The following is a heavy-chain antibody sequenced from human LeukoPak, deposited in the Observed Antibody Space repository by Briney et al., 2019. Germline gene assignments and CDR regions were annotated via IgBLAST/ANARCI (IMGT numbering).Heavy chain of an antibody. D-gene: IGHD6-6*01. V-gene: IGHV3-23*01. CDR3: ARVEYSSFDY. CDR1: GFTFSSYA. Sequence: PGGSLRLSCAASGFTFSSYAMSWVRQAPGKGLEWVSAISGSGGSTYYADSVKGRFTISRDNAKNTLYLQMNSLRAEDTAVYYCARVEYSSFDYWGQGTLVTVSS. J-gene: IGHJ4*02. CDR2: ISGSGGST.